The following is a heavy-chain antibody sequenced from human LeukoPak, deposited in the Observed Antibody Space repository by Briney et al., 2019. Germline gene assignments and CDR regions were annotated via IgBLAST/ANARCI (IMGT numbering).Heavy chain of an antibody. Sequence: ASVKVSCKASGYTFTSYGISWVRQAPGQGLEWMGWISGYNGNTNYAQKFQDRVTMTTDTSTNTAYMELRSLRSDDTAVYYCTREATGYSWFDPWGQGTLVTVSS. CDR1: GYTFTSYG. CDR2: ISGYNGNT. CDR3: TREATGYSWFDP. D-gene: IGHD3-9*01. V-gene: IGHV1-18*01. J-gene: IGHJ5*02.